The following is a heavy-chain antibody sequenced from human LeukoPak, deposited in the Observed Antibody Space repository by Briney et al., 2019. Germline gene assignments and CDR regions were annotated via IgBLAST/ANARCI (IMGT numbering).Heavy chain of an antibody. CDR3: AREKNWNYNWFDP. CDR2: IKKDGSEK. CDR1: GFTFSSYW. J-gene: IGHJ5*02. D-gene: IGHD1-7*01. Sequence: GGSLRLSCAASGFTFSSYWMTWVRQAPGKGLEWVANIKKDGSEKYYVDSVEGRFTISRDNAKTSLYLQMNSLRAEDTAVYYCAREKNWNYNWFDPWGQGTLVTVSS. V-gene: IGHV3-7*01.